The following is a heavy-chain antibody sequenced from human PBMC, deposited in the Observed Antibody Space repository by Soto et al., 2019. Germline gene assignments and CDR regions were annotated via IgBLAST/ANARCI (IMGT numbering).Heavy chain of an antibody. J-gene: IGHJ6*02. CDR3: ARVPMYYDILTGYSDYYYYGMDV. CDR2: IYYSGST. CDR1: GGSISSYY. D-gene: IGHD3-9*01. Sequence: QVQLQESGPGLVKPSETLSLTCTVSGGSISSYYWSWIRQPPGKGLEWIGYIYYSGSTNYNPSLTSRVTISVDTSKNQFSLKLSSVTAADTAVYYCARVPMYYDILTGYSDYYYYGMDVWGQGTTVTVSS. V-gene: IGHV4-59*01.